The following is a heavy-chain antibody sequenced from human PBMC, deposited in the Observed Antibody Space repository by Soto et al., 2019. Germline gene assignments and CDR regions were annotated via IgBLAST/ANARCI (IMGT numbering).Heavy chain of an antibody. CDR3: ARFYSSGWPRGYFDY. CDR2: ISTFHGSI. Sequence: ASVKVSCKAAGYTFTSHGISWVRQAPGQGLEWMGWISTFHGSINYAQKFQGRVTMTTDTSTSTAYMELRSLRSDDTAVYYCARFYSSGWPRGYFDYWGQGTPVTAPS. J-gene: IGHJ4*02. V-gene: IGHV1-18*01. D-gene: IGHD6-19*01. CDR1: GYTFTSHG.